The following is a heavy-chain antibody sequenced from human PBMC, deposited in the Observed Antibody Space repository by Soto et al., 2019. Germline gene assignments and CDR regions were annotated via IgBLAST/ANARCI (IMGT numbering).Heavy chain of an antibody. V-gene: IGHV4-59*08. CDR3: ARLEGLATISYYFDF. Sequence: SETLSLTCTGSGGSISSDYWSWIRQPPGKGLEWIGSIYYSGSANYNPSLQTRVTISLDKSRSQFSLKLNSVTAADSAVYFCARLEGLATISYYFDFWGPGALVTVSS. CDR1: GGSISSDY. CDR2: IYYSGSA. J-gene: IGHJ4*02. D-gene: IGHD5-12*01.